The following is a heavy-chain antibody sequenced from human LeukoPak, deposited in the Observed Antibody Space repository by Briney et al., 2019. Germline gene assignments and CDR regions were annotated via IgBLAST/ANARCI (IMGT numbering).Heavy chain of an antibody. D-gene: IGHD6-19*01. CDR3: ARAPSIAVAVPTWDY. CDR1: GYTFTSYA. V-gene: IGHV1-3*01. J-gene: IGHJ4*02. CDR2: INAGNGDT. Sequence: ASVKVSCKASGYTFTSYAMHWVRQAPGQRLEWMGWINAGNGDTKYSQKFQGRVTITRDTSASTAYMELSSLGSEDTAVYYCARAPSIAVAVPTWDYWGQGTLVTVSS.